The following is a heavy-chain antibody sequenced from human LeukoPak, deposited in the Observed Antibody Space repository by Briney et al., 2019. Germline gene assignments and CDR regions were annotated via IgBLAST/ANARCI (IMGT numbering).Heavy chain of an antibody. V-gene: IGHV3-64*01. CDR2: LSSNGGST. Sequence: GGSLRLSWAASGFTLSNYAMHWVRQAPGKGLEYVSALSSNGGSTYYATSVKGRFTISRDNSKNTLYLQMGSLRAGDMAVYYCARDRWGCTSTSCYDFGYWGQGTLVTVSS. CDR1: GFTLSNYA. D-gene: IGHD2-2*01. CDR3: ARDRWGCTSTSCYDFGY. J-gene: IGHJ4*02.